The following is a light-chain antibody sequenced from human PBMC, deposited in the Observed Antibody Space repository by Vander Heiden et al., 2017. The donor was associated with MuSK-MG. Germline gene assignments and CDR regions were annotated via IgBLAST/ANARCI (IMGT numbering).Light chain of an antibody. CDR1: QTVSSDY. CDR2: DAS. J-gene: IGKJ5*01. V-gene: IGKV3-20*01. CDR3: QQDCSSDT. Sequence: NVLTQLPGTLSLSPGERATLSCRASQTVSSDYVAWYQQKPGQGPRLLVYDASRRANGIPDRFWGSGSGTDFTLTSSRREPEDSAVYYWQQDCSSDTFGQGTRLEIK.